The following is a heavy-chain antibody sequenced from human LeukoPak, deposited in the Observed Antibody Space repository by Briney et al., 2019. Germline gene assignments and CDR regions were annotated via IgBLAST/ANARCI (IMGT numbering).Heavy chain of an antibody. D-gene: IGHD4-23*01. CDR2: IYYSGST. Sequence: PSETLSLTCTVSGGSISSGDYYWGWIRQPPGKGLEWIGYIYYSGSTYYNPSLKSRVTISVDTSKNQFSLKLSSVTAADTAVYYCASGTVVTKFDYWGQGTLVTVSS. CDR1: GGSISSGDYY. CDR3: ASGTVVTKFDY. J-gene: IGHJ4*02. V-gene: IGHV4-30-4*01.